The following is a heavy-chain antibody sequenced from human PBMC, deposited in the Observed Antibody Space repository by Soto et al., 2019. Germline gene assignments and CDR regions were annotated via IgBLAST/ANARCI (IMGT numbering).Heavy chain of an antibody. CDR2: IYYSGST. Sequence: QLHLRESGPGLVKPSETLSLTCTVSGGSITSSSYYWGWIRQPPGKGLEWIGSIYYSGSTYYNPSPKSRFTISVDTSKNQFSLKLSSVTAADTAVYYCATQEVGGSYVYTFDPWGQGTLVTVSS. J-gene: IGHJ5*02. CDR1: GGSITSSSYY. V-gene: IGHV4-39*01. D-gene: IGHD1-26*01. CDR3: ATQEVGGSYVYTFDP.